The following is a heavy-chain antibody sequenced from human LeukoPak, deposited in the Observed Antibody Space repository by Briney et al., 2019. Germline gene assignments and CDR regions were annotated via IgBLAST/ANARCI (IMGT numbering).Heavy chain of an antibody. Sequence: TSETLSLTCTVSGGSISSYYWSWIRQPAGKGLEWIGRIYTSGSTNYNPSLKSRVTMSVDTSKNQSSLKLSSVTAADTAVYYCARERARVLRYFDWFPAAFDIWGQGTMVTVSS. CDR3: ARERARVLRYFDWFPAAFDI. D-gene: IGHD3-9*01. CDR1: GGSISSYY. J-gene: IGHJ3*02. CDR2: IYTSGST. V-gene: IGHV4-4*07.